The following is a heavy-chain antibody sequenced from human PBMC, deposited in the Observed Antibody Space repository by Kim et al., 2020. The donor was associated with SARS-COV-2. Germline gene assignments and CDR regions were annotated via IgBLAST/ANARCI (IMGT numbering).Heavy chain of an antibody. J-gene: IGHJ4*02. CDR2: ISSSSTI. CDR1: GFTFSSYS. V-gene: IGHV3-48*02. Sequence: GGSLRLSCAASGFTFSSYSMNWVRQAPGKGLEWVSYISSSSTIYYADSVKGRFTISRDNAKNSPYLQMNSLRDEDTAVYYCAREGVVVLDYWGQGTLVTV. D-gene: IGHD3-22*01. CDR3: AREGVVVLDY.